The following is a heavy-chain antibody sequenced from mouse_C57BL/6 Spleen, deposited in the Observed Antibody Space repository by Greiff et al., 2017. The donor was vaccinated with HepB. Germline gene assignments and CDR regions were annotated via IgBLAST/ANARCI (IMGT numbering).Heavy chain of an antibody. V-gene: IGHV2-2*01. D-gene: IGHD2-1*01. CDR3: ARIGNTWFAY. J-gene: IGHJ3*01. Sequence: VQLKESGPGLVQPSQSLSITCTVSGFSLTSYGVHWVRQSPGKGLEWLGVIWSGGSTDYNAAFISRLSISKDNSKSQVFFKMNSLQADDTAIYYCARIGNTWFAYWGQGTLVTVSA. CDR2: IWSGGST. CDR1: GFSLTSYG.